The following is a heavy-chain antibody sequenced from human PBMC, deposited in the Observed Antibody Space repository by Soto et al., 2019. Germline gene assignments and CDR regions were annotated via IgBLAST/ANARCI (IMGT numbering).Heavy chain of an antibody. D-gene: IGHD5-12*01. V-gene: IGHV4-59*01. CDR3: ATYMEGIGGRGY. Sequence: QVQLQESGPGLVKPSETLSLTCSVSGDSMTGYHWSWIRQPPGKGLEWIGYMLYRGSTTYNPSLLSRVAISGDTSKNQFSLRLSSVTASDTAVYYCATYMEGIGGRGYWGQGILVTVSS. CDR2: MLYRGST. CDR1: GDSMTGYH. J-gene: IGHJ4*02.